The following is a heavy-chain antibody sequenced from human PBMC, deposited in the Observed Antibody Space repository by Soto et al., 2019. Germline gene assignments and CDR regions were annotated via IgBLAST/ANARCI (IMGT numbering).Heavy chain of an antibody. J-gene: IGHJ6*01. CDR3: ARALLSHSYDSGGYDSYFHAMDV. D-gene: IGHD3-22*01. CDR2: IIPNRETT. Sequence: GASVKVSCKASGGTFSSLDINWVRQAPGQGLERMGGIIPNRETTNYAQIFQGRVSIVADISTSTAYMELSRLRSENTAVYYCARALLSHSYDSGGYDSYFHAMDVWGQGTPVTSPQ. V-gene: IGHV1-69*10. CDR1: GGTFSSLD.